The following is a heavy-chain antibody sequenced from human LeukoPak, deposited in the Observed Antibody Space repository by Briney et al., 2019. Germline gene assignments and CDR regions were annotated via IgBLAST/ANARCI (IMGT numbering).Heavy chain of an antibody. Sequence: SETLSLTCTVSGGSISSSSYYWVWIRQPPGKGLEWIGSIYYSGSTYYNPSLKSRVTISVDTYKNQFSLKLSTVTAADTAVYYCARGVETGDYFDYWGQGTQVTVSS. CDR3: ARGVETGDYFDY. CDR1: GGSISSSSYY. D-gene: IGHD5-24*01. CDR2: IYYSGST. J-gene: IGHJ4*02. V-gene: IGHV4-39*01.